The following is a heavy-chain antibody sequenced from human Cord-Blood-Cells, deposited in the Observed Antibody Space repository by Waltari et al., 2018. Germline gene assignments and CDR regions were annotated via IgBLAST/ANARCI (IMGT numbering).Heavy chain of an antibody. V-gene: IGHV1-69*12. CDR1: GGTFSSYA. CDR2: IIPIFGTA. D-gene: IGHD3-10*01. Sequence: QVQLVQSGAEVKKPGSSVKVSCKASGGTFSSYAISWVRQAPGQGLEWMGGIIPIFGTANYEQKVQGRVTITADESTSPAYMELSSLRSEDTAVYYCAGAERGLAAGDAFDIWGQGTMVTVSS. CDR3: AGAERGLAAGDAFDI. J-gene: IGHJ3*02.